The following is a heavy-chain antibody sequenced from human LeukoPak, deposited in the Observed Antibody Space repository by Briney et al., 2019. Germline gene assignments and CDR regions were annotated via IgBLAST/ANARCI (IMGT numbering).Heavy chain of an antibody. CDR1: GGSISSYY. CDR2: IYYSGST. Sequence: SETLSLTCTVSGGSISSYYWSWVRQPPGKGREWIGDIYYSGSTNYNPSLKSRVTISVDTSKNQFSLKLSSVTAADTAVYYCARAPYYYDSSGYLGYFDYWGQGTLVTVSS. J-gene: IGHJ4*02. CDR3: ARAPYYYDSSGYLGYFDY. V-gene: IGHV4-59*01. D-gene: IGHD3-22*01.